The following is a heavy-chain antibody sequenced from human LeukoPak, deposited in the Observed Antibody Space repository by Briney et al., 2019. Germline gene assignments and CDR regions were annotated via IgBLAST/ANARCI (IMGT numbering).Heavy chain of an antibody. J-gene: IGHJ4*02. D-gene: IGHD3/OR15-3a*01. CDR2: ISGSGNDI. V-gene: IGHV3-11*01. CDR3: GTHAGRTGSDD. CDR1: GFIFSGYY. Sequence: KTGGSLRLSCAPSGFIFSGYYMSWIRQAPGKGLEWVSYISGSGNDISYADSVKGRFTISRDNAKGSLYLQMNSLRAADTAVYYCGTHAGRTGSDDWGQGTLVTVSS.